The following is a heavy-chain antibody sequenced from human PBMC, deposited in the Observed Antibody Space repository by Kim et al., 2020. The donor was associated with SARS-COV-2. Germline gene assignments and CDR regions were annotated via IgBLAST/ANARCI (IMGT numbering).Heavy chain of an antibody. Sequence: GGSLRLSCAASGFTFSSYEMNWVRQAPGKGLEWVSYISSSGSTIYYADSVKGRFTISRDNAKNSLYLQMNSLRAEDTAVYYCARGIKQWPGNYWGQGTLVTVSS. J-gene: IGHJ4*02. CDR3: ARGIKQWPGNY. CDR2: ISSSGSTI. D-gene: IGHD6-19*01. V-gene: IGHV3-48*03. CDR1: GFTFSSYE.